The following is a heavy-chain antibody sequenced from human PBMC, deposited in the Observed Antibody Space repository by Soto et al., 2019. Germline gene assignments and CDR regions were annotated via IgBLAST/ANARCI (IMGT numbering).Heavy chain of an antibody. Sequence: QVQLVESGGGVVQPGRSLRLSCAASGCTFNSYGMHWVRQGPGNGLEWVAFISYDSTKTYYADSVKGRFIISRDNSNSALYVQMNSLTGEDTAVYYCARTRSAWSDFHYYSLDVWGQGTTVTVSS. V-gene: IGHV3-30*03. J-gene: IGHJ6*02. CDR2: ISYDSTKT. CDR1: GCTFNSYG. CDR3: ARTRSAWSDFHYYSLDV. D-gene: IGHD1-26*01.